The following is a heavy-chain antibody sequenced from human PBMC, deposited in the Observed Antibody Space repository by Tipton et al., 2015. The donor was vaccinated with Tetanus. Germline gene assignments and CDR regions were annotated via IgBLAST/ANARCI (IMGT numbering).Heavy chain of an antibody. CDR2: ISSTSRYI. Sequence: SLRLSCEVSGFTFSNYKLNWVRQAPGRGLEWVSSISSTSRYINYADSVKGRFTISRDNARNSLFLEMNSLRAADTAAYYCVSGSALDYGGQGPLISVSS. CDR3: VSGSALDY. CDR1: GFTFSNYK. V-gene: IGHV3-21*01. J-gene: IGHJ4*02. D-gene: IGHD6-25*01.